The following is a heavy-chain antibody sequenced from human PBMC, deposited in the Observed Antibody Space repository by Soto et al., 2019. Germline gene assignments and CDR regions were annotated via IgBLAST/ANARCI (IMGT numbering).Heavy chain of an antibody. Sequence: GGSLRLSCAASGFTFSSYWMSWVRQAPGKGLEWVANIKQDGSEKYYVDSVKGRFTISRDNAKNSLYLQMNSLRAEDTAVYYCARDQSSSSSWYIIDDAFDIWGQGTMVTVSS. CDR1: GFTFSSYW. V-gene: IGHV3-7*01. CDR3: ARDQSSSSSWYIIDDAFDI. D-gene: IGHD6-13*01. CDR2: IKQDGSEK. J-gene: IGHJ3*02.